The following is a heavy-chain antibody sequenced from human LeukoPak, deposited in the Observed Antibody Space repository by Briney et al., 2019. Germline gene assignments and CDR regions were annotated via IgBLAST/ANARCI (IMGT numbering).Heavy chain of an antibody. Sequence: ASVKVSCKASGYTFTGYYMHWVRQAPGQGLEWMGWINPNSGRTNYAQRFQGRVTMTRDTSISTAYMELSRLRSDDTAVYYCARVGVYYDSSGTVDYWGQGTLVTVSS. J-gene: IGHJ4*02. CDR2: INPNSGRT. D-gene: IGHD3-22*01. V-gene: IGHV1-2*02. CDR3: ARVGVYYDSSGTVDY. CDR1: GYTFTGYY.